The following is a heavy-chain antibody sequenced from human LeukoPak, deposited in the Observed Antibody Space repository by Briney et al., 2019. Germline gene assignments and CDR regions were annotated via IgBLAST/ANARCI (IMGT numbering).Heavy chain of an antibody. CDR3: ARDLAGATDY. Sequence: ASVKVSCTASGGTFSSYAISWVRQAPGQGLEWMGGIIPIFGTANYAQKFQGRVTITADESTSTAYMELSSLRSEDTAVYYCARDLAGATDYWGQGTLVTVSS. D-gene: IGHD1-26*01. V-gene: IGHV1-69*13. CDR2: IIPIFGTA. J-gene: IGHJ4*02. CDR1: GGTFSSYA.